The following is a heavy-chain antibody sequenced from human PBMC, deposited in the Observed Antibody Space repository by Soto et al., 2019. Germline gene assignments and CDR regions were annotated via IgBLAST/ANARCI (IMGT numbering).Heavy chain of an antibody. CDR1: GDGVSTNSNV. CDR2: TYYRSEWYY. D-gene: IGHD6-6*01. V-gene: IGHV6-1*01. Sequence: SQTLSLTCAISGDGVSTNSNVWNWIRQSPSRGLEWLGRTYYRSEWYYDYASSVKSRISINPDTSKNQLSLQLSSVTPEDTAVYYCARQYSSSSFYYGMDVWGRGTTVTVSS. CDR3: ARQYSSSSFYYGMDV. J-gene: IGHJ6*02.